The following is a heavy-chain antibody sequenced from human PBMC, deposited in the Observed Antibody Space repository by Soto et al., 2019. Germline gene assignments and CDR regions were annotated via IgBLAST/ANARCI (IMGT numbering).Heavy chain of an antibody. CDR2: IDWDDDK. Sequence: SGPTLVNPTQTLTLTCTFSGFSLSTSGMRVSWIRQPPGKALEWLARIDWDDDKFYSTSLKTRLTISKDTSKNQVVLTMTNMDPVDTATYYCAREIAVAGYNWFDPWGQGTLVTVSS. V-gene: IGHV2-70*04. CDR1: GFSLSTSGMR. J-gene: IGHJ5*02. D-gene: IGHD6-19*01. CDR3: AREIAVAGYNWFDP.